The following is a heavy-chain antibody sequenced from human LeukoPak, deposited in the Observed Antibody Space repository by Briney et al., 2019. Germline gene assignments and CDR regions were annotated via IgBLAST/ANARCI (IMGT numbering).Heavy chain of an antibody. CDR3: VYRLGSDADY. Sequence: SGPTLVQPTQTLTLTCTFSGFSLSTSEVAVGGIRQPPGKALEWLALIYWNDDNRYSPSLKSRLTITKGTSKNQVVLTMTNMHPVDTATYYCVYRLGSDADYWGRGTLVTVSS. CDR1: GFSLSTSEVA. V-gene: IGHV2-5*01. CDR2: IYWNDDN. J-gene: IGHJ4*02. D-gene: IGHD3-10*01.